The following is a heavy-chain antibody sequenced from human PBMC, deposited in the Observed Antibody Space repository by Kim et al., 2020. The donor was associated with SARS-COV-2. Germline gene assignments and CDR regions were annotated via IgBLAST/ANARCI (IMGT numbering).Heavy chain of an antibody. D-gene: IGHD3-10*01. CDR1: GFTFSNAW. Sequence: GGSLRLSCAASGFTFSNAWMSWVRQAPGKGLEWVGRIKSKTDGGTTDYAAPVKGRFTISRDDSKNTLYLQMNSLKTEDTAVYYCTIPSGGIWFGELATNWFDPWGQGTLVTVSS. V-gene: IGHV3-15*01. J-gene: IGHJ5*02. CDR3: TIPSGGIWFGELATNWFDP. CDR2: IKSKTDGGTT.